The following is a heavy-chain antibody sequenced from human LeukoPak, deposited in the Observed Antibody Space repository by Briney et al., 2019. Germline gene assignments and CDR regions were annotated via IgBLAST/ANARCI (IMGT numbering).Heavy chain of an antibody. CDR3: ARGDSSSWYNQEYYFDY. CDR2: IIPILGIA. CDR1: GGTFSSYT. V-gene: IGHV1-69*02. J-gene: IGHJ4*02. Sequence: AASVKVCCTASGGTFSSYTISWVRQAPGQGLEWMGRIIPILGIANYAQKFQGRVTITADKSTSTAYMELSSLRSEDTAVYYCARGDSSSWYNQEYYFDYWGQGTLVTVSS. D-gene: IGHD6-13*01.